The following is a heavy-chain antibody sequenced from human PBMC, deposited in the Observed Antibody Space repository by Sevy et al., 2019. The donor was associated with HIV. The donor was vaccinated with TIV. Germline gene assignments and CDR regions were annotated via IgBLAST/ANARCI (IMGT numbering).Heavy chain of an antibody. CDR2: ISYDGHMK. CDR1: GFTFSTHA. V-gene: IGHV3-30-3*01. J-gene: IGHJ6*02. CDR3: ARGGSGSFDPFYYYYDMDV. D-gene: IGHD3-10*01. Sequence: GGSLRLSCTASGFTFSTHAAHWVRQAPGKGLEWVAVISYDGHMKYYADSVKGGLTISRDNSKSALYMDMNSLRPDDTARYYCARGGSGSFDPFYYYYDMDVWGQGTTVTVSS.